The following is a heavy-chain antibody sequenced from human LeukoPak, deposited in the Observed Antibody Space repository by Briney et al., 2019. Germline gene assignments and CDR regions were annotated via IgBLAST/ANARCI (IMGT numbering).Heavy chain of an antibody. Sequence: VASVKVSYKASGYTFTSYGISWVRQAPGQGLEWMGWISAYNGNTNYAQKLQGRVTMTTDTSTSTAYMELRSLRSDDTAVYYCARGFWFGDSKWFDPWGQGTLVTVSS. CDR2: ISAYNGNT. V-gene: IGHV1-18*01. CDR3: ARGFWFGDSKWFDP. D-gene: IGHD3-10*01. J-gene: IGHJ5*02. CDR1: GYTFTSYG.